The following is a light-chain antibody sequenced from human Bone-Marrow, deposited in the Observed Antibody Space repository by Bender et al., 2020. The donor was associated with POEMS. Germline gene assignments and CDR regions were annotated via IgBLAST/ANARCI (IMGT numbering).Light chain of an antibody. CDR1: SSDVGSHNS. V-gene: IGLV2-14*03. CDR3: ASYTSTDDYV. J-gene: IGLJ1*01. Sequence: QSALTQPASVSGSPGQSITISCTATSSDVGSHNSVSWYGHKFVSWYQQHPGKAPKLIIYDVDNRPSGISYRFSGSKSGDAASLTISGLQTEDEANYYCASYTSTDDYVFGTGTEVTVL. CDR2: DVD.